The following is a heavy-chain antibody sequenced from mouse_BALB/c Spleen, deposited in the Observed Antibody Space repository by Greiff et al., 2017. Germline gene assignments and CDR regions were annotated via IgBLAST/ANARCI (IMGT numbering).Heavy chain of an antibody. CDR1: GYTFTSYW. D-gene: IGHD2-14*01. CDR3: TYRYEDYFDY. Sequence: QVQLQQPGAELVRPGASVKLSCKASGYTFTSYWINWVKQRPGQGLECIGNIYPSDSYTNYNQKFKDKATLTVDKSSSTAYMQLSSPTSEDSAVYYCTYRYEDYFDYWGQGTTLTVSS. V-gene: IGHV1-69*02. CDR2: IYPSDSYT. J-gene: IGHJ2*01.